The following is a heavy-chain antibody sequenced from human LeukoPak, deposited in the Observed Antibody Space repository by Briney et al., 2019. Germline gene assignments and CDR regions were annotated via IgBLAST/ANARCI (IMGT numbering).Heavy chain of an antibody. CDR1: GFTVSSNY. V-gene: IGHV3-53*01. Sequence: PGGSLRLSCAASGFTVSSNYMSWVRQAPGKGLEWVSVIYSGGSTYYADSVKGRFTISRDNSKNTLYLQMNSLRAEDTAVYYCARDPLNSSSGGGSDYWGQGTLVTVYS. CDR3: ARDPLNSSSGGGSDY. D-gene: IGHD6-13*01. J-gene: IGHJ4*02. CDR2: IYSGGST.